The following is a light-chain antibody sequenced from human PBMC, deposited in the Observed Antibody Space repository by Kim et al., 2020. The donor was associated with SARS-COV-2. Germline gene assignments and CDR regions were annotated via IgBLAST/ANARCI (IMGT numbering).Light chain of an antibody. CDR1: QSVSSN. J-gene: IGKJ1*01. CDR2: GAS. V-gene: IGKV3-15*01. CDR3: QQYNNWWT. Sequence: LVSPGERATLSCRAMQSVSSNLAWYQQKPGQAPRLLIYGASTRATGIPARFSGSGSGTEFTLTISSLQSEDFAVYYCQQYNNWWTFGQGTKVDIK.